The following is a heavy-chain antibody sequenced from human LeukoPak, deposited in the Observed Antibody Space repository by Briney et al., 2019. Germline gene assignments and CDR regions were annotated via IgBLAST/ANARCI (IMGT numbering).Heavy chain of an antibody. D-gene: IGHD2-2*01. CDR1: GGSINSHNW. CDR3: ARFLVVVPSAEYYFDS. CDR2: IYHSGST. Sequence: SGTLSLTCAVSGGSINSHNWWSWVRQSPGKGLEWIGEIYHSGSTNYNPSLRSRVTISVDKSKNQFSLKLNSVTAADTAVYYCARFLVVVPSAEYYFDSWGQGTLVTVSS. V-gene: IGHV4-4*02. J-gene: IGHJ4*02.